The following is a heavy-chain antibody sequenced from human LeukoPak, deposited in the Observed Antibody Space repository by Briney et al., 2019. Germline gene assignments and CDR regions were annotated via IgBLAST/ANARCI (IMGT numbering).Heavy chain of an antibody. J-gene: IGHJ4*02. CDR1: GGSFSGYY. V-gene: IGHV4-34*01. D-gene: IGHD6-13*01. Sequence: SETLSLTCAVYGGSFSGYYSSWIRQPPGKGLEWIGEINHSGSTNYNPSLKSRVTISVDTSKNQFSLKLSSVTAADTAVYYCARGLGGIAAAGPIDYWGQGTLVTVSS. CDR3: ARGLGGIAAAGPIDY. CDR2: INHSGST.